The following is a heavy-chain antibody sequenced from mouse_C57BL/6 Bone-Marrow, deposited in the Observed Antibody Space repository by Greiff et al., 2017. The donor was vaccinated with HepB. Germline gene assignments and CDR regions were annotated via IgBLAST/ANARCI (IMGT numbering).Heavy chain of an antibody. CDR3: ARSLYYGKRAPDY. J-gene: IGHJ2*01. CDR1: GYTFTGYW. CDR2: ILPGSGST. V-gene: IGHV1-9*01. D-gene: IGHD1-1*01. Sequence: VQLQQSGAELMKPGASVKLSCKATGYTFTGYWIEWVKQRPGHGLEWIGEILPGSGSTNYNGKFKGKATFTADTSSNTAYMQLSSLTTEDSAIYYCARSLYYGKRAPDYWGQGTTLTVSS.